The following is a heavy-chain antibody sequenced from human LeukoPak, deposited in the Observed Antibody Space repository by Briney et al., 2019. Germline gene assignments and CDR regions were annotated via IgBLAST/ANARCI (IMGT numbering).Heavy chain of an antibody. Sequence: ASVKVSCKASGYTFTSYGISWVRQAPGQGLEWMGWINTYNGNTNYAQKLQGRVTMTTDTSTSTAYMELRSLRSDDTAVYYCARDRCSSSSCPRYNYYMDVWGKGTTVTISS. J-gene: IGHJ6*03. CDR2: INTYNGNT. CDR1: GYTFTSYG. D-gene: IGHD2-2*01. CDR3: ARDRCSSSSCPRYNYYMDV. V-gene: IGHV1-18*01.